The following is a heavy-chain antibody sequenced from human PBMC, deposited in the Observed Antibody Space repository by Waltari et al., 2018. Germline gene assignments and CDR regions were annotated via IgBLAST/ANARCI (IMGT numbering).Heavy chain of an antibody. Sequence: EVQLLESGGGLVQPGGSLRLSCAASGFTFSSYAMSWVRQAPGKGLEWVSAISGSCGSTYYADSVKGRFTISRDNSKNTLYLQMNSLRAEDTAVYYCAKKEGGYNYLDYWGQGTLVTVSS. CDR1: GFTFSSYA. J-gene: IGHJ4*02. D-gene: IGHD5-12*01. V-gene: IGHV3-23*01. CDR2: ISGSCGST. CDR3: AKKEGGYNYLDY.